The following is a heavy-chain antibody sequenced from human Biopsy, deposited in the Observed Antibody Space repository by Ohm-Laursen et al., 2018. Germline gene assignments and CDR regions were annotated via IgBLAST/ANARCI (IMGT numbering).Heavy chain of an antibody. Sequence: TQTLTLTCTLSGFSLNTRGMSVTWIRQPPGKALEWLARIDWGDDKVYNGSQKTRLTITKDTSENHVVLTLSDVDPVDTATYYCARIPILVVPAAIVYRHRRHLQGLDVWGQGTTVIVSS. J-gene: IGHJ6*02. CDR1: GFSLNTRGMS. V-gene: IGHV2-70*16. CDR3: ARIPILVVPAAIVYRHRRHLQGLDV. D-gene: IGHD2-2*02. CDR2: IDWGDDK.